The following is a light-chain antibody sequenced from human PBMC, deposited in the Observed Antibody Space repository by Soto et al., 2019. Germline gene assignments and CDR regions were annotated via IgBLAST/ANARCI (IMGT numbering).Light chain of an antibody. CDR1: TSDIGAYNY. CDR2: EVT. V-gene: IGLV2-8*01. CDR3: ISFAGTNSLV. Sequence: QSVLTQPPSASGSPGQSVTISCTGTTSDIGAYNYVSWYQQRPGKAPKLIIYEVTRRPSGVPDRIFGSKYDTTASLTVSGLQAEDEADYYCISFAGTNSLVFCTWTKVAVL. J-gene: IGLJ1*01.